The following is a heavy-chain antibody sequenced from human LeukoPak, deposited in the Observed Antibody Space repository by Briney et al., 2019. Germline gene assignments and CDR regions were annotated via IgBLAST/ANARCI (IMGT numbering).Heavy chain of an antibody. J-gene: IGHJ5*02. V-gene: IGHV4-34*01. CDR1: GGSFSGYY. CDR2: INHSGST. CDR3: ASSAGYSSVWYWFNWSDP. D-gene: IGHD6-13*01. Sequence: SETLSLTCAVYGGSFSGYYWSWIRQPPGKGLEWIGEINHSGSTNYNPSLKSRVTISVDTSKNQFSLKLSSVTAADTAVYYCASSAGYSSVWYWFNWSDPWGQGTLVTVSS.